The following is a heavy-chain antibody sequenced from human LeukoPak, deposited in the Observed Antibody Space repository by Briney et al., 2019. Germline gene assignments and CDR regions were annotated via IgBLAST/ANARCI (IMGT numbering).Heavy chain of an antibody. D-gene: IGHD5-18*01. V-gene: IGHV1-2*02. J-gene: IGHJ4*02. CDR2: INPNSGGT. Sequence: ASVKVSCKASGYTFTGYYMHWVRQAPGQGLEWMGWINPNSGGTNYAQKFQGRVTMTRDTSISTAYMELTSLRSDDTAVYYCARDRTADTAMVMNYWGQGTLVTVSS. CDR3: ARDRTADTAMVMNY. CDR1: GYTFTGYY.